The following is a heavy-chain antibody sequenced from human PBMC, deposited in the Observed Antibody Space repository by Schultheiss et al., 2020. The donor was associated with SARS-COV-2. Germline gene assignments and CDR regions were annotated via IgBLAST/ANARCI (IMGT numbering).Heavy chain of an antibody. CDR2: ISSSSSYT. CDR3: TTIFGGLLDYDPLYGLDV. D-gene: IGHD3-3*01. J-gene: IGHJ6*02. V-gene: IGHV3-11*03. Sequence: LSLTCAVYGESFSGSDNYWSWIRQSPGKGLEWVSYISSSSSYTNYADSVKGRFTISRDNAKNSLYLQMNSLKTEDTAVYYCTTIFGGLLDYDPLYGLDVWGQGTTVTVSS. CDR1: GESFSGSDNY.